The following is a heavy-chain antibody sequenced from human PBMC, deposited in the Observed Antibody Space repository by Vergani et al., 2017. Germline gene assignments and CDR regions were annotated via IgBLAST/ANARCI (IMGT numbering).Heavy chain of an antibody. J-gene: IGHJ4*02. V-gene: IGHV1-69*02. CDR1: GGTFSSYT. Sequence: QVQLVQSGAEVKKPGSSVKVSCKASGGTFSSYTISWVRQAPGQGLEWMGRILPILGIANYAQKFQGRVTITADKSTSTAYMELSSLRSEDTAVYYCARSPGDSSGYYTYWGQGTLVTVSS. CDR3: ARSPGDSSGYYTY. CDR2: ILPILGIA. D-gene: IGHD3-22*01.